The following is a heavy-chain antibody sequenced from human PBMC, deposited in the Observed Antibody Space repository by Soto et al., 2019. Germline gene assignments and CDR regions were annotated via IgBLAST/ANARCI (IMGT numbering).Heavy chain of an antibody. CDR1: VYTFTGYY. CDR3: ARDAYYYDSSEDY. J-gene: IGHJ4*02. D-gene: IGHD3-22*01. V-gene: IGHV1-2*02. Sequence: SLKVSCKASVYTFTGYYMHWVRQAPGQGLEWMGWINPNSGGTNYAQKFQGRVTMTRDTSISTAYMELSRLRSDDTTVYYCARDAYYYDSSEDYWGQGTLVTASS. CDR2: INPNSGGT.